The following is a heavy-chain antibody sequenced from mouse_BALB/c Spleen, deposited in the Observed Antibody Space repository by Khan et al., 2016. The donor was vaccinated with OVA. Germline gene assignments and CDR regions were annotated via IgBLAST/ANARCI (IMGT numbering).Heavy chain of an antibody. D-gene: IGHD3-3*01. CDR2: ILAGGST. CDR3: ARSKYLARY. Sequence: QVQLKESGPGLVAPSQSLSITCTVYGYSLTRYGVHWVRQPPGKGLEWLGLILAGGSTNYNWALMFRLSISIDNSKSLVFLIMNSLQTDDTALYYCARSKYLARYWGQGTTLTVSS. CDR1: GYSLTRYG. V-gene: IGHV2-9*02. J-gene: IGHJ2*01.